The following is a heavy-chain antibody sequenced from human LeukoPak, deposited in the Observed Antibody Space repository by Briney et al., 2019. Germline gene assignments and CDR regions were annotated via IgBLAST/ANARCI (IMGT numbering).Heavy chain of an antibody. J-gene: IGHJ4*02. V-gene: IGHV6-1*01. CDR3: ARTVIGSGWTADY. CDR1: GDSVSSNTVT. CDR2: TYYRSKWYT. Sequence: SQTLSLTCAISGDSVSSNTVTWNWIRQSPSRGLEWLGRTYYRSKWYTDYAPSVGSRITIDPDTSKNQFSLQLSSVTPEDTAVYYCARTVIGSGWTADYWGQGTLVTVSS. D-gene: IGHD6-19*01.